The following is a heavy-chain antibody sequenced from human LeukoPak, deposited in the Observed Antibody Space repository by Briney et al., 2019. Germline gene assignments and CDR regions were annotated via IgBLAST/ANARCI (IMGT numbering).Heavy chain of an antibody. D-gene: IGHD6-13*01. CDR3: ATGGSSSWHRPSNSWFDP. CDR2: FDPEDGET. Sequence: ASVKVSCKVSGYTLTELSMHWVRQAPGKGLEWMGGFDPEDGETIYAQKFQGRVTMTEDTSTDTAYMELSSLRSEDTAVYYCATGGSSSWHRPSNSWFDPWGQGTLVTVSS. CDR1: GYTLTELS. V-gene: IGHV1-24*01. J-gene: IGHJ5*02.